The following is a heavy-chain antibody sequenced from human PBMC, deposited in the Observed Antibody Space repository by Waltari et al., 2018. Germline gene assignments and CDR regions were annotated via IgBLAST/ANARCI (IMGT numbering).Heavy chain of an antibody. CDR1: GYTFSSYG. CDR2: ISANNGNT. Sequence: QVHLMQSTAEVKEPGASVTVSCKASGYTFSSYGISWVRQAPGQGLEWMGWISANNGNTHYAQKFQGRVTMTTDTSTTTAYMELRSLTSDDTAVYYCVRDLGSTNWYEYWGQGTLVTVSS. J-gene: IGHJ4*02. V-gene: IGHV1-18*01. D-gene: IGHD6-13*01. CDR3: VRDLGSTNWYEY.